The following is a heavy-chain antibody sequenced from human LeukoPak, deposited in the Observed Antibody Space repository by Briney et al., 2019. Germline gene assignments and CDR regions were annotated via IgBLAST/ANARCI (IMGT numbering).Heavy chain of an antibody. J-gene: IGHJ4*02. Sequence: SETLSLTCTVSGGSISSYYWSWIRQPPGKGLEWIGYIYYSGSTNYNPSLKSRVTISVDTSKNQFSLKLSSVTAADTAMYYCARDRPSWSGDKSIHYWGQGTLVTVSS. CDR3: ARDRPSWSGDKSIHY. V-gene: IGHV4-59*12. CDR1: GGSISSYY. D-gene: IGHD3-10*01. CDR2: IYYSGST.